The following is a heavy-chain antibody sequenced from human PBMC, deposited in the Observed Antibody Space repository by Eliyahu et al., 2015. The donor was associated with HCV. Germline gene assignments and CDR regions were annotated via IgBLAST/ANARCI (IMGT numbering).Heavy chain of an antibody. Sequence: QLQLQESGPGLVKPSETLSLTCXXSGXSISSSSYYWGWIRQPPGKGLEWIGSIYYSGSTYYNPSLKSRVTISVDTSKNQFSLKLSSVTAADTAVYYCARQGHIVVVPAAMDYWGQGTLVTVSS. CDR1: GXSISSSSYY. V-gene: IGHV4-39*01. D-gene: IGHD2-2*01. J-gene: IGHJ4*02. CDR3: ARQGHIVVVPAAMDY. CDR2: IYYSGST.